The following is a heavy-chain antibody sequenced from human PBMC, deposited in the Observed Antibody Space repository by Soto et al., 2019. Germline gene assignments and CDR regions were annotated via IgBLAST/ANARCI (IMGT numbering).Heavy chain of an antibody. Sequence: QVQLVESGGGAVQPGESLRLSCVASGFGFTYYAMHWVRQAPGKGRESVAVMSSDGSKIHHTDSVKGRFTISRDNSKNTLYLQMNSLRKEDTAVYFCAKDEGVGGTLGLFDYWGQGTLVSVSS. D-gene: IGHD1-26*01. CDR3: AKDEGVGGTLGLFDY. CDR1: GFGFTYYA. J-gene: IGHJ4*02. CDR2: MSSDGSKI. V-gene: IGHV3-30*18.